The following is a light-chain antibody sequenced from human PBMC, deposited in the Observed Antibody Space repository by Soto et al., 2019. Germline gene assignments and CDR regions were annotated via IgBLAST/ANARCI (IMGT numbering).Light chain of an antibody. CDR2: DAS. J-gene: IGKJ1*01. V-gene: IGKV3-11*01. Sequence: EIVLTQSPATLSLSPGERATLSCRASQSVSTYLAWYQQKPGQAPRLLIYDASKRATGIPARFSGSGSGTDFTLTITSLEPEDFGVDYCQQRSNWPPTWTFGQGTKVDI. CDR3: QQRSNWPPTWT. CDR1: QSVSTY.